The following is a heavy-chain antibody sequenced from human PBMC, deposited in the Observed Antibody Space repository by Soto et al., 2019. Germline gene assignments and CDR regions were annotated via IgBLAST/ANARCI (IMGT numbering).Heavy chain of an antibody. V-gene: IGHV1-2*04. Sequence: QVQLVQSGAEVKKPGASVKVSCKASGYTFTGYYMHWVRQAPGQGREWMGWINPNSGGTNYAQKFQCWVTMTRDTSVSTAYMELSRLRTDDTAVYYCARLSRPLSAFDIWGQGTMVTVSS. CDR2: INPNSGGT. D-gene: IGHD3-16*02. J-gene: IGHJ3*02. CDR1: GYTFTGYY. CDR3: ARLSRPLSAFDI.